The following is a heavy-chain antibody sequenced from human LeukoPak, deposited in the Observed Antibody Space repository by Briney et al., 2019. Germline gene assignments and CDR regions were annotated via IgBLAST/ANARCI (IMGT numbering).Heavy chain of an antibody. D-gene: IGHD2-15*01. CDR2: IHGSGST. CDR1: GDSLDSHF. V-gene: IGHV4-59*08. Sequence: PSETLSLTCTVSGDSLDSHFWSWVRQPPGKGLDWIGYIHGSGSTHYDDSLRSRVTISEDTSKNQFSLKLTSVTAADTAMYYCARNVGSYSHDTWGQGILVTVSS. J-gene: IGHJ5*02. CDR3: ARNVGSYSHDT.